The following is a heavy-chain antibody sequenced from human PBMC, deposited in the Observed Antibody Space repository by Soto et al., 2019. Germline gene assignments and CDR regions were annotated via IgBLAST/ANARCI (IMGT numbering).Heavy chain of an antibody. V-gene: IGHV3-74*01. Sequence: EVQLVESGGGLVQPGGSLRLSCAASGFTFRSYWMHWVRQAPGKGLVWVSRINSDESSTNYADSVKGRFTISRDNAKNTLDLQINCLRAEDTAVYYCARDGYTYGYGAMDVWGQGTTVTVSS. CDR1: GFTFRSYW. CDR3: ARDGYTYGYGAMDV. CDR2: INSDESST. D-gene: IGHD5-18*01. J-gene: IGHJ6*02.